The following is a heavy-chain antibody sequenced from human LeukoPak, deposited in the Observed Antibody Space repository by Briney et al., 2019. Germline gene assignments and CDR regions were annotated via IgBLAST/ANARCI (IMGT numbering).Heavy chain of an antibody. D-gene: IGHD6-19*01. CDR2: IYDSGST. CDR3: ARCGRAVPGTRELDY. V-gene: IGHV4-59*11. J-gene: IGHJ4*02. CDR1: GGSMSGHY. Sequence: SETLSLTCSVSGGSMSGHYWSWIRQPPGKGVEGMGYIYDSGSTYYNPSLKSRVTISVDTSKNQFSLELSSVTAADTAVYYCARCGRAVPGTRELDYWGEGTLVTVSS.